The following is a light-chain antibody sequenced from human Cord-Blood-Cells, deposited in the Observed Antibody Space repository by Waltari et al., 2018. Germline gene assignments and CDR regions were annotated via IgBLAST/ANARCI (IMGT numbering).Light chain of an antibody. V-gene: IGKV1-5*03. CDR3: QQYNSYS. CDR2: KAS. J-gene: IGKJ2*01. CDR1: QSISSW. Sequence: DIQVTQSTSTLAASVGDRVTITFRASQSISSWLAWYQQKPGKAHKLLIYKASSLESGVPSRFSGSGSGTEFTLTISSLQPDDFATYYCQQYNSYSFGQGTKLEIK.